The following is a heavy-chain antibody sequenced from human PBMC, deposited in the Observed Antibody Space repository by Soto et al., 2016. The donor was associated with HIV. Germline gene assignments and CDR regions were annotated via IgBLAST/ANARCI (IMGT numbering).Heavy chain of an antibody. CDR1: GGSISSGSYY. CDR2: IYISGGT. V-gene: IGHV4-61*02. Sequence: VQLQESGPGLVKPSQTLSLTCTVSGGSISSGSYYWSWIRQSAGKGLEWIGRIYISGGTNYNPSLKSRVTISVDTSKNQFSLKLSSVTAADTAVYYCAREDHYFYYYMGVWGKRDHGHRLL. J-gene: IGHJ6*03. CDR3: AREDHYFYYYMGV.